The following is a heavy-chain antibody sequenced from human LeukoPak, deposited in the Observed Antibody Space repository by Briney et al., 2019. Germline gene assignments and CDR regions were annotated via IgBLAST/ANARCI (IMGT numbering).Heavy chain of an antibody. V-gene: IGHV1-69*13. CDR3: ARANYDSSGYYREYFQH. J-gene: IGHJ1*01. CDR2: IIPIFGTA. CDR1: GGTFSSYA. Sequence: SVKVSCKASGGTFSSYAISWVRQAPGQGLEWMGGIIPIFGTANYAQKFQGRVTITADESTSTAYMELSSLRSEDTAVYYCARANYDSSGYYREYFQHWGQGTLVTVSS. D-gene: IGHD3-22*01.